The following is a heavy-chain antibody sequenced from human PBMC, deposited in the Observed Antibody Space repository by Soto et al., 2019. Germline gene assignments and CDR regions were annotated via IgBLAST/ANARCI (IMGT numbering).Heavy chain of an antibody. Sequence: QVQLQESGPGLVKPSETLSLTCTVSGGSISSYYWSWIRQPPGKGLEWIGDIYYSGSTNYNPSLKSRVTISVDTSKNQFSLKLSSVTAADTAVYYCARRYGLSAFDIWGQGTMVTVS. CDR1: GGSISSYY. CDR3: ARRYGLSAFDI. D-gene: IGHD3-10*01. J-gene: IGHJ3*02. CDR2: IYYSGST. V-gene: IGHV4-59*08.